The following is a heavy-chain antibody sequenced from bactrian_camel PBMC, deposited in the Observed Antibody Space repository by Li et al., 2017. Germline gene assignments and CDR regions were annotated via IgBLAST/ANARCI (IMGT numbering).Heavy chain of an antibody. J-gene: IGHJ4*01. CDR3: AAFCSGGYWSFKY. CDR1: GYTLPMN. CDR2: IAGDGRT. V-gene: IGHV3S53*01. D-gene: IGHD2*01. Sequence: HVQLVESGGGSVQAGGSLRLSCVASGYTLPMNMGWFRRLPGQEREGVAAIAGDGRTNYADSVKGRFTISRDNAKNTVYLQMNSLKPEDTAMYYCAAFCSGGYWSFKYWGQGTQVTVS.